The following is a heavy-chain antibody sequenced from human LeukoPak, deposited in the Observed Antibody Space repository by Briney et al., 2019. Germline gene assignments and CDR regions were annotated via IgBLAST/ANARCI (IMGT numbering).Heavy chain of an antibody. Sequence: SETLSVTCTVSGYSINSGYYWGWIRQRPGKGLEWIGSIYHSGSTYYNPSLKSRVTISVDTSKNQFSLKLSSVTAADTAVYYCVRWGLEEYYYYYYMDVWGKGTTVTVSS. CDR1: GYSINSGYY. CDR3: VRWGLEEYYYYYYMDV. V-gene: IGHV4-38-2*02. CDR2: IYHSGST. D-gene: IGHD3-3*01. J-gene: IGHJ6*03.